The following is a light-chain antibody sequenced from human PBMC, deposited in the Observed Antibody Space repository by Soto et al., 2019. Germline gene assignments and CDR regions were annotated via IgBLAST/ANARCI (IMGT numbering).Light chain of an antibody. CDR2: DVS. CDR1: SSDVGGYNY. CDR3: SSYTSTSTVV. J-gene: IGLJ2*01. Sequence: QSALTQPASVSGSPGQSITLSCTGTSSDVGGYNYVSWYQQHPGKDPKLMIYDVSNRPLGVSNRFSGSKSGNTASLTISGRQADDEADYCCSSYTSTSTVVFGVGTKLTVL. V-gene: IGLV2-14*03.